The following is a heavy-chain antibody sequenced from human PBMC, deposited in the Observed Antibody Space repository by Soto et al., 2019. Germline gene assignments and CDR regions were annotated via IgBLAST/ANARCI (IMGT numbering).Heavy chain of an antibody. CDR2: ISGSGGST. J-gene: IGHJ4*02. CDR1: GFTFSSYA. Sequence: GGSLRLSCAASGFTFSSYAMSWVRQAPGKGLEWVSAISGSGGSTYYADSVKGRFTISRDNSKNTLYLQMNSLRAEDTAVYYCAKSPAMVRGVISYFDYWGQGTLVT. D-gene: IGHD3-10*01. CDR3: AKSPAMVRGVISYFDY. V-gene: IGHV3-23*01.